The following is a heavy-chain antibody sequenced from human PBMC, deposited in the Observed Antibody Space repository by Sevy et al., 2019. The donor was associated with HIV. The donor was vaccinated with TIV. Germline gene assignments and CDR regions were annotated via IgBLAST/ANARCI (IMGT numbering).Heavy chain of an antibody. V-gene: IGHV3-74*01. CDR2: MNEDGSVT. CDR1: GFSITSYW. CDR3: VKDFGGPTDY. Sequence: GGSLRLSCAGSGFSITSYWMHWVRQAPGKGLVWVSRMNEDGSVTNHADSVRGRFTISRDNAKNTLYLQMNSLRVEDTAVYYCVKDFGGPTDYWGQRTLVTASS. J-gene: IGHJ4*02. D-gene: IGHD3-16*01.